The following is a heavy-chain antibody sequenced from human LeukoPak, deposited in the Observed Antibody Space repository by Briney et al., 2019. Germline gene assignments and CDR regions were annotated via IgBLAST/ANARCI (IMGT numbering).Heavy chain of an antibody. CDR3: ARGQDRDILAY. J-gene: IGHJ4*02. CDR1: GGSISSYY. CDR2: IYYSGST. Sequence: PSETLSLTCTVSGGSISSYYWSWIRQPPGKGLEWIGYIYYSGSTNYNPSLKSRVTISVDTSKNQFSLKLSSVTAADTAVYYCARGQDRDILAYWGQGTLVTVSS. D-gene: IGHD3-9*01. V-gene: IGHV4-59*08.